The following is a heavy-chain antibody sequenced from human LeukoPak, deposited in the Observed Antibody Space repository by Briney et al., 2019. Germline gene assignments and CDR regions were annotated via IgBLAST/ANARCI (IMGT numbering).Heavy chain of an antibody. CDR3: AKGNGGYYSDRTGYRDVYFDY. CDR1: GFTFSSYA. V-gene: IGHV3-23*01. J-gene: IGHJ4*02. CDR2: ISGSGGST. D-gene: IGHD3-22*01. Sequence: GRSLRLSCAASGFTFSSYAMSWVRQAPGKGLEWVSAISGSGGSTYYADSVKGRLTFFRDNSKNTLYLQMNSLRAEDTAVYYCAKGNGGYYSDRTGYRDVYFDYWGQGALVTVSS.